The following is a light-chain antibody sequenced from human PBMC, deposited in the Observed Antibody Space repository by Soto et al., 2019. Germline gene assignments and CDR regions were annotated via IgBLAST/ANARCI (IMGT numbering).Light chain of an antibody. CDR2: DVN. Sequence: QSVLTQPASVSGSLGQSITISCTGTSTDIGRYDYVSWYQLHPGKAPKLMVFDVNYRPSGVSYRFSGSKSGNTASLTISGLQAEDEADYFCSSYSISTAYLFGTGTKVTVL. J-gene: IGLJ1*01. CDR3: SSYSISTAYL. CDR1: STDIGRYDY. V-gene: IGLV2-14*03.